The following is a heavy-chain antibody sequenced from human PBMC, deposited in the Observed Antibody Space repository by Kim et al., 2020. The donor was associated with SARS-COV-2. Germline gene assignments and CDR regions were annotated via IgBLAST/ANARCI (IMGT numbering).Heavy chain of an antibody. CDR2: TYYRSKWYN. V-gene: IGHV6-1*01. CDR1: GDSVSSNSAA. CDR3: ARDRGGVWERAARGWFDS. D-gene: IGHD2-8*02. J-gene: IGHJ5*01. Sequence: SQTLSLTCAISGDSVSSNSAAWNWIRQSPSRGLEWLGRTYYRSKWYNDYAVSVKSRITINPDTSKNRFSLQLNSVTPEDTAVYYCARDRGGVWERAARGWFDSWGQGALVTVSS.